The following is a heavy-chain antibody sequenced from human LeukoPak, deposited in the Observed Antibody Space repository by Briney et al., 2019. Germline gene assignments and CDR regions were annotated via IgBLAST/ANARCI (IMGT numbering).Heavy chain of an antibody. J-gene: IGHJ2*01. CDR2: SGNT. CDR1: SGSISSYY. V-gene: IGHV4-59*01. D-gene: IGHD3-10*01. CDR3: ARAQMVRGIIIKVFWYFDL. Sequence: SETLSLTCTVSSGSISSYYWSWIRQPPGKGLEWIGYSGNTNYNPSLKSRVTISVDTSKNQFSLKLSPVTAADTAVYYCARAQMVRGIIIKVFWYFDLWGRGTLVTVSS.